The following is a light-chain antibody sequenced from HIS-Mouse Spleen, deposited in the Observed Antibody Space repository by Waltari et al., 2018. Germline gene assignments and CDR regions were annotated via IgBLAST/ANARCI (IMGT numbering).Light chain of an antibody. CDR1: ALPKKY. CDR3: YSTDSSGNHRV. Sequence: SYELTQPPSVSVSPGQTARITCSGDALPKKYAYWYQQKSGQAPVLVIYEDSKPPSGIPEGFSGSSSGTMATLTISGAQVEDEADYYCYSTDSSGNHRVFGGGTKLTVL. V-gene: IGLV3-10*01. CDR2: EDS. J-gene: IGLJ2*01.